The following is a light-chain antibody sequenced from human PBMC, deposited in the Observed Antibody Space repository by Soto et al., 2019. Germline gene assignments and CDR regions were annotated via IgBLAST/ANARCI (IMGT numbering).Light chain of an antibody. V-gene: IGKV3-15*01. CDR3: QQYNNWPWT. J-gene: IGKJ1*01. Sequence: EIVMTQSPATLSVSPGERATLSCRASQWISSNLAWYQQKPGQAPRLLIYGASTRATSFPDRFSGSGSGTDFTLTISSLQSEDFAVYYCQQYNNWPWTFGQGTKVDIK. CDR1: QWISSN. CDR2: GAS.